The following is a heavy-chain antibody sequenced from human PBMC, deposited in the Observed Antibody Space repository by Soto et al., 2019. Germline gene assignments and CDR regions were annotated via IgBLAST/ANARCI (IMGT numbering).Heavy chain of an antibody. CDR2: IIPIFGTA. D-gene: IGHD5-18*01. J-gene: IGHJ4*02. CDR3: ARDPLTTGYSYAY. Sequence: SVKVSCKASGGTFSSYAISWVRQAPGQGLEWMGGIIPIFGTANYAQKFQGRVTITADESTSTAYMELSSLRSEDTAVYYCARDPLTTGYSYAYWGQGTLVTVSS. V-gene: IGHV1-69*13. CDR1: GGTFSSYA.